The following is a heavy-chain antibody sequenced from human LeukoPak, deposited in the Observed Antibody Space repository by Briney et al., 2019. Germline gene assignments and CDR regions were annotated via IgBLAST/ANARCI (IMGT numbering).Heavy chain of an antibody. CDR3: ARRGLIAVAGTQDY. Sequence: ASVKVSCKASGGTFSSYAISWVRQAPGQGLEWMGGIIPIFGTANYAQKFQGRVTMTTDTSTSTAYMELRSLRSDDTAVYYCARRGLIAVAGTQDYWGQGTLVTVSS. CDR1: GGTFSSYA. D-gene: IGHD6-19*01. J-gene: IGHJ4*02. V-gene: IGHV1-69*05. CDR2: IIPIFGTA.